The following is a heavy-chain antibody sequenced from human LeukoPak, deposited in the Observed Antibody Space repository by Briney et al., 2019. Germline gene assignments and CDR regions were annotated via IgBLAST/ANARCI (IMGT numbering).Heavy chain of an antibody. CDR3: ARGGYSFDY. V-gene: IGHV3-7*01. J-gene: IGHJ4*02. D-gene: IGHD5-12*01. CDR1: GFTFSSYW. Sequence: GGSLRLSCVASGFTFSSYWMTWVRQAPGKGLEWLANIKEDGSIQYYLDSVRGRFTISRDNAKTSVYLQLNSLRADDTAVYYCARGGYSFDYLGQGTLVTVSS. CDR2: IKEDGSIQ.